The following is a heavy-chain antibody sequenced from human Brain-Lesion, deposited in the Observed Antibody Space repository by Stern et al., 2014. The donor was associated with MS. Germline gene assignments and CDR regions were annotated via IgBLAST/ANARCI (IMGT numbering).Heavy chain of an antibody. CDR2: SDHSGST. Sequence: VQLVESGPGLVKPSGTLSLTCAVSGGSISSSNWWGWVRQSPGKGLEWIGESDHSGSTIYNPSLKSRVTVSVDKSKNRISLNPRSVTAADTAVYFCARFPASRPHVFDSWGQGTLVTVSS. J-gene: IGHJ4*02. V-gene: IGHV4-4*02. D-gene: IGHD6-13*01. CDR1: GGSISSSNW. CDR3: ARFPASRPHVFDS.